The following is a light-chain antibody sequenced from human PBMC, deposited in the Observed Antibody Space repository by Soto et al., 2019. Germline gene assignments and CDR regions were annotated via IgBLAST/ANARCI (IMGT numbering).Light chain of an antibody. CDR3: QQYGSSGT. CDR1: QSVSNNY. CDR2: GAS. J-gene: IGKJ1*01. V-gene: IGKV3-20*01. Sequence: EIVLPQSPGNLSLSTGERATLSCRASQSVSNNYLAWYQQKPGQAPRLLIYGASNRATGIPDRFSGSGSGTDFTLTISRLEPEDFAVYYCQQYGSSGTFGQGTKVDIK.